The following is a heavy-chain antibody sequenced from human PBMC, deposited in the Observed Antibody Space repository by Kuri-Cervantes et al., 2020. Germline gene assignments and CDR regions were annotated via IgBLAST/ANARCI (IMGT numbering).Heavy chain of an antibody. J-gene: IGHJ5*02. CDR3: ERQRTYYYGSGSYFNWFDP. CDR1: GGSFSGYY. Sequence: SQTLSLTCAVYGGSFSGYYWSWIRQPPGKGLEWIGEINHSGSTNYNPSLKSRVTISVDTSKNQFSLKLSPVTAVDTAVYNCERQRTYYYGSGSYFNWFDPWGQGTMVTVSS. V-gene: IGHV4-34*01. D-gene: IGHD3-10*01. CDR2: INHSGST.